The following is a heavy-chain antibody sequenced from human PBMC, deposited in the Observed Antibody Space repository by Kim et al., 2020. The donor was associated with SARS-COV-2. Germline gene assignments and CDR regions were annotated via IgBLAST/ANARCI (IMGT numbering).Heavy chain of an antibody. D-gene: IGHD3-3*02. Sequence: ADAVKGRFTISRDNYKHTLYLQMTSLRAEDTAVYYCAKTHRPNIYYFDYWGQGTLVTVSS. V-gene: IGHV3-23*01. CDR3: AKTHRPNIYYFDY. J-gene: IGHJ4*02.